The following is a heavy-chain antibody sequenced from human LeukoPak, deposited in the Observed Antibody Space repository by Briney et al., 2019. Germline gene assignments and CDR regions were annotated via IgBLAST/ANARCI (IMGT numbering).Heavy chain of an antibody. J-gene: IGHJ3*02. CDR1: GFTFSSYA. D-gene: IGHD3-10*01. CDR2: ISGSGGST. CDR3: AKAYYGSGSYSLDAFDI. V-gene: IGHV3-23*01. Sequence: GGSLRLSCAASGFTFSSYAMSWVRQAPGKGLEWVSAISGSGGSTYYADSVEGRFTISRDNSKNTLYLQMNSLRAEDTAVYYCAKAYYGSGSYSLDAFDIWGQGTMVTVSS.